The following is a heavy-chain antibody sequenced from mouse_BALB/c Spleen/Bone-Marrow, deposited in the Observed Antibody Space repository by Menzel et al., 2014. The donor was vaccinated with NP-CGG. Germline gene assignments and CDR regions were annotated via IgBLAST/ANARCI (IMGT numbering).Heavy chain of an antibody. D-gene: IGHD2-4*01. V-gene: IGHV14-1*02. Sequence: VLLHQSGAELVRPGALVQLYCKASGFNIKDYYMHWVKQWPEHGLEWIGWIDPENGNTIYDPKFQGKASITADTYCNTAYLQLSSLTSNDTAVYCCFMSTTYWGQGTTLP. CDR2: IDPENGNT. J-gene: IGHJ2*01. CDR3: FMSTTY. CDR1: GFNIKDYY.